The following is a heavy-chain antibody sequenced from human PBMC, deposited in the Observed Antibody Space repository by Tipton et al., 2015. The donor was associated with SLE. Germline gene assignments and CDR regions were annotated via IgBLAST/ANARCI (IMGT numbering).Heavy chain of an antibody. V-gene: IGHV4-4*08. Sequence: TLSLTCTVSGGSISSYYWSWIRQPAGKGLEWIGHIYTSGSTNYNPSLKSRVTISVDTSKNQFSLKLSSVTAADTAVYYCAREPEQSLFDYWGQGTLVTVSS. D-gene: IGHD6-19*01. CDR1: GGSISSYY. J-gene: IGHJ4*02. CDR3: AREPEQSLFDY. CDR2: IYTSGST.